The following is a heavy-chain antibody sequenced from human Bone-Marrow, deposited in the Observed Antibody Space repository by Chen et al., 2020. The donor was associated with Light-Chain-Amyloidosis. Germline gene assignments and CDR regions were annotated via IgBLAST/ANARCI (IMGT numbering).Heavy chain of an antibody. CDR2: TYYRSKWYN. Sequence: QVQLQQSGPGLVKPSQTLSLTCAISGDSVSSNSAAWNWIRQSPSRGLEWLGRTYYRSKWYNDYAVSVKSRITINPDTSKNQFSLQLNSVTPEDTAVYYCARGRRLSSSWYYYYYGMDVWGQGTTVTVSS. V-gene: IGHV6-1*01. CDR3: ARGRRLSSSWYYYYYGMDV. D-gene: IGHD6-13*01. J-gene: IGHJ6*02. CDR1: GDSVSSNSAA.